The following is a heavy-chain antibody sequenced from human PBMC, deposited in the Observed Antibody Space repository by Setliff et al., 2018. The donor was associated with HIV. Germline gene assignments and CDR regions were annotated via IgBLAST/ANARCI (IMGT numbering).Heavy chain of an antibody. J-gene: IGHJ4*02. CDR1: GYRFTSNS. D-gene: IGHD5-18*01. V-gene: IGHV7-4-1*02. CDR2: INTYSGKP. Sequence: ASVKVSCKASGYRFTSNSLNWVRQAPGQGPEWLGLINTYSGKPTYVKGFTGRFVFSLDTSVSTAYLQISSLKAEDTAVYYCARAREDTALDSYWGQGTLVTVSS. CDR3: ARAREDTALDSY.